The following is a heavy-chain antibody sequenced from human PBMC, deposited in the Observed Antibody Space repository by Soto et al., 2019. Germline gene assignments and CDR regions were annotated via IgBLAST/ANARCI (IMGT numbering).Heavy chain of an antibody. Sequence: SLRLSCTASGFTFGDYALSWVRQAPGKGLEWVGFIRSKTYGGTTEYATSVKGRFTISRDESKSIAYLQMNSLRSDDTAVYYCTRDGDYSRSRTYAYLDSWRQGSLVTVCS. CDR2: IRSKTYGGTT. D-gene: IGHD3-10*01. CDR1: GFTFGDYA. J-gene: IGHJ4*01. V-gene: IGHV3-49*04. CDR3: TRDGDYSRSRTYAYLDS.